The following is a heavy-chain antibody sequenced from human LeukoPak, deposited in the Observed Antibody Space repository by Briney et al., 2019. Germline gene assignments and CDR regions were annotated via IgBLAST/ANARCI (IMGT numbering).Heavy chain of an antibody. CDR1: GFTFSSYG. CDR2: ISSSSSTI. J-gene: IGHJ4*02. CDR3: ARVPLKGGSYYPFDY. Sequence: GGSLRLSCAASGFTFSSYGMHWVRQAPGKGLEWVSYISSSSSTIYYADSVKGRFTISRDNAKNSLYLQMNSLRAEDTAVYYCARVPLKGGSYYPFDYWGQGTLVTVSS. D-gene: IGHD1-26*01. V-gene: IGHV3-48*04.